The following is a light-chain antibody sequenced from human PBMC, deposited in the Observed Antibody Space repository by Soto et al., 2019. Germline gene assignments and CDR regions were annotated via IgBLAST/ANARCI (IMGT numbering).Light chain of an antibody. Sequence: EIVLTQSPGTLSLSPGERATLSCRASQSVSSNYVAWYQQKPGQAPRLLIYDASTRATGIPDRFSGSGSATDFTLTISGLEPEDFAVYYCQQYVSSPSTFGGGTKLEIK. CDR3: QQYVSSPST. V-gene: IGKV3-20*01. CDR1: QSVSSNY. CDR2: DAS. J-gene: IGKJ4*02.